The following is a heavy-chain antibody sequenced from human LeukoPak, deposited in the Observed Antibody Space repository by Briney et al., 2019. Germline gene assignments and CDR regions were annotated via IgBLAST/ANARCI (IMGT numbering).Heavy chain of an antibody. CDR2: IKSKTDGCTT. CDR3: TTAGDFGVVIMGIDY. D-gene: IGHD3-3*01. J-gene: IGHJ4*02. CDR1: GFTFSNAW. V-gene: IGHV3-15*01. Sequence: GGSLRLSCAASGFTFSNAWMSWVRQAPGKGLEWVGRIKSKTDGCTTDYAASVKGRFTISRDDSKNTLYLQMNSLKTEDTAVYYCTTAGDFGVVIMGIDYWGQGTLVTVSS.